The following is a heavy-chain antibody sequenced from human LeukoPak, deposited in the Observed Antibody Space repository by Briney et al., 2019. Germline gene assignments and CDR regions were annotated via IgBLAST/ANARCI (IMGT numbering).Heavy chain of an antibody. J-gene: IGHJ4*02. Sequence: GGSLRLSCAASGFTFSSYAMSWVRQAPGKGLEWVSAISGSGGSTYYADSVKGRFTISRDNSKNTLYLQMNGLRAEDTAVYYCAKFLPTHIVVANYYFDYWGQGTLVTVSS. D-gene: IGHD2-21*01. V-gene: IGHV3-23*01. CDR3: AKFLPTHIVVANYYFDY. CDR1: GFTFSSYA. CDR2: ISGSGGST.